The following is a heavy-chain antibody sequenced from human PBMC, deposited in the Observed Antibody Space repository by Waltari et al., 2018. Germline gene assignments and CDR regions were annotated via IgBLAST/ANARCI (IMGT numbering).Heavy chain of an antibody. V-gene: IGHV4-38-2*02. CDR3: ARQGRNYYYYYMDV. CDR2: IYHSGST. Sequence: QVQLQESGQGLVKPSETLSLTCTVSGYSISSGYYWGWIRQPPGKGLEWIGSIYHSGSTTDTPSLKIRVTISVDTSKNHFSLKLSSVTAADTAVYYCARQGRNYYYYYMDVWGKGTTVTVSS. J-gene: IGHJ6*03. CDR1: GYSISSGYY.